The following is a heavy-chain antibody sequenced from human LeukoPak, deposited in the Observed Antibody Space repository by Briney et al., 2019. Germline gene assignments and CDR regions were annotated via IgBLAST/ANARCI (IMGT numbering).Heavy chain of an antibody. D-gene: IGHD6-13*01. CDR2: IYTSGST. CDR3: ARVVVNSSSSYYYYYTDV. J-gene: IGHJ6*03. Sequence: PSETLSLTCTVSGGSISSYYWSWIRQPAGKGLEWIGRIYTSGSTNYNPSLKSRVTISVDKSKNQFSLKLSSVTAADTAVYYCARVVVNSSSSYYYYYTDVWGKGTTVTVSS. CDR1: GGSISSYY. V-gene: IGHV4-4*07.